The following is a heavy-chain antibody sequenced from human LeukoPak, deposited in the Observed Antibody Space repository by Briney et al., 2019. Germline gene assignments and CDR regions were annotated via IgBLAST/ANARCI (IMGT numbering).Heavy chain of an antibody. J-gene: IGHJ5*02. Sequence: PSETLSLTCTVSGGSISSGSYYWRWLRQPAGKGLERIGRIYTSGSTKYNPSLKSRVTISVDTSKNQFSLKLSSVTAADTAVYYCARVVSSGWYPRWFDPWGQGTLVTVSS. V-gene: IGHV4-61*02. CDR3: ARVVSSGWYPRWFDP. CDR1: GGSISSGSYY. CDR2: IYTSGST. D-gene: IGHD6-19*01.